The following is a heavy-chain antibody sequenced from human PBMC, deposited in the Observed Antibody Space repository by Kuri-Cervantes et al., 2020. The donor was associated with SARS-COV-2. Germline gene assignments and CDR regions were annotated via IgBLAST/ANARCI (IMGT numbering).Heavy chain of an antibody. Sequence: SVKVSCKASGGTFSGYAISWVRQAPGQGLEWMGGIIPIFGTANYAQKFQGRVTITADESTSTAYMELSSLRAEDTAVYYCAKDLVGIVGAEWGQGTLVTVSS. CDR1: GGTFSGYA. J-gene: IGHJ4*02. CDR2: IIPIFGTA. V-gene: IGHV1-69*13. CDR3: AKDLVGIVGAE. D-gene: IGHD1-26*01.